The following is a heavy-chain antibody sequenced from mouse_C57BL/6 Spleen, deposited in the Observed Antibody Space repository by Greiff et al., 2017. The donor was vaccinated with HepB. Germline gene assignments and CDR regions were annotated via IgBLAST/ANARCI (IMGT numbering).Heavy chain of an antibody. V-gene: IGHV3-6*01. Sequence: VQLQESGPGLVKPSQSLSLTCSVTGYSITSGYYWNWIRQFPGNKLEWMGYISYDGSNNYNPSLKNRISITRDTSKNQFFLKLNSVTTEDTATYYCARDPHYYYGSSYGYFDVWGTGTTVTVSS. CDR2: ISYDGSN. J-gene: IGHJ1*03. D-gene: IGHD1-1*01. CDR1: GYSITSGYY. CDR3: ARDPHYYYGSSYGYFDV.